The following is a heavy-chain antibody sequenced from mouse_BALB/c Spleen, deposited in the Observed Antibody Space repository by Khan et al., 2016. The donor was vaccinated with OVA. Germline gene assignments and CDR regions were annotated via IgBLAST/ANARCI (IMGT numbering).Heavy chain of an antibody. J-gene: IGHJ3*01. CDR3: ARRGLFGICAY. Sequence: QVQLKQSGAEVAKPGASVKMSCKASGYTFTAYWIHWVQQRPGQGLEWIGYIAPSTSYTEYNQKFKDKATLTTDKSSSTAYMQLSSLTSEDSVVYYCARRGLFGICAYWGQGTLVTVSA. CDR1: GYTFTAYW. CDR2: IAPSTSYT. V-gene: IGHV1-7*01. D-gene: IGHD1-1*02.